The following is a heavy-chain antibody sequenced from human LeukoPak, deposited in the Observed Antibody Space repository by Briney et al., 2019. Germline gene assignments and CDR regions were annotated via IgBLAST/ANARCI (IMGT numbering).Heavy chain of an antibody. V-gene: IGHV1-69*02. CDR3: ARGYCSSTSCYRDAFDI. Sequence: ASVNVSCEASGGTFSSYTISWVPQAPRQGLEGMGRIIPILSIANYAQKSQSRVTITADNSTSTAYMELSSLRSEDTAVYYCARGYCSSTSCYRDAFDIWGQGTMVTVSS. CDR1: GGTFSSYT. CDR2: IIPILSIA. J-gene: IGHJ3*02. D-gene: IGHD2-2*01.